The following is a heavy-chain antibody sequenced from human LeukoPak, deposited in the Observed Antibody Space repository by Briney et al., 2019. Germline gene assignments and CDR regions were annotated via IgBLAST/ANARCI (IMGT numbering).Heavy chain of an antibody. J-gene: IGHJ4*02. V-gene: IGHV3-30*04. CDR1: GFTFSSYV. CDR3: AVEYSGSYYY. Sequence: PGGSLRLSCAASGFTFSSYVMYWVRQAPGKGLEWVAIISYDGSNEYYADSVKGRFTISRDNAKNTLYLQMNSLRAEDTAVYYCAVEYSGSYYYWGQGTLVTVSS. D-gene: IGHD1-26*01. CDR2: ISYDGSNE.